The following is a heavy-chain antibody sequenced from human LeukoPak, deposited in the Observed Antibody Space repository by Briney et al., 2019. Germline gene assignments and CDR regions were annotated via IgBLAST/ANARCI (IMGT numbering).Heavy chain of an antibody. CDR3: ARASTRLARGGGWFDP. V-gene: IGHV4-61*02. Sequence: SQTLSLTCTVSGGSISSGSYYWSWIRQPAGKGLEWIGRIYTSGSTNYNPSLKSRVTISVDTSKNQFSLKLSSVTAADTAVYYCARASTRLARGGGWFDPWGQGTLVTVSS. D-gene: IGHD1-26*01. J-gene: IGHJ5*02. CDR2: IYTSGST. CDR1: GGSISSGSYY.